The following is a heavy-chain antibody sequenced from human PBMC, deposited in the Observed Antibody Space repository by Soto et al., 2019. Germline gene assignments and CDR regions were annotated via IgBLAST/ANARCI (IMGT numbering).Heavy chain of an antibody. CDR3: VRTACVINNCSYRGVR. CDR2: IGFDGTNI. V-gene: IGHV3-33*01. Sequence: GGSLRLSCVASGFDFKTYGMHWVRQAPGKGLEWVAVIGFDGTNIHYSDSVRGRFPISRDNSENTVSLQMNSLRVEDTALYYCVRTACVINNCSYRGVRWGQGTLVTVSS. CDR1: GFDFKTYG. J-gene: IGHJ4*02. D-gene: IGHD3-10*01.